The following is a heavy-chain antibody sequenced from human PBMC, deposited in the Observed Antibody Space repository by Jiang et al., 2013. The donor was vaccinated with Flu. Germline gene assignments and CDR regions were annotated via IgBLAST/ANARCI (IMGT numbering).Heavy chain of an antibody. J-gene: IGHJ4*02. CDR3: AKILITWHYSISYLDS. CDR1: GFTFSSYG. D-gene: IGHD6-13*01. CDR2: ISYDGTKK. Sequence: PGGSLRLSCAASGFTFSSYGMHWVRQAPGKGLEWVAVISYDGTKKFYADSVKGRFTISRDNSKSTLYLQMDSLRADDTAVYYCAKILITWHYSISYLDSWGQGTLVTVSS. V-gene: IGHV3-30*18.